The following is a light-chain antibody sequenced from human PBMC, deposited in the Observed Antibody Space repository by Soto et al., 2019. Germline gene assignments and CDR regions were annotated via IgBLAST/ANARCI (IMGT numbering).Light chain of an antibody. CDR3: QQYNTWPIT. CDR1: QSVFSSY. J-gene: IGKJ5*01. CDR2: CAS. V-gene: IGKV3-15*01. Sequence: VLTQSPGTLSLSPGERATLSCRASQSVFSSYLAWYQQRPGQAPSLLIYCASTRATGSPARFSGSESGTEFTLTIVSLQSEDFAIYYCQQYNTWPITFGQGTRLEIK.